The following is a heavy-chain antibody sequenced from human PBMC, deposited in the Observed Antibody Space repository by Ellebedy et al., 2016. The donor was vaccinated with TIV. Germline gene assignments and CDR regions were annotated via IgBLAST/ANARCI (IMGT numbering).Heavy chain of an antibody. J-gene: IGHJ6*03. CDR2: GYHSGST. V-gene: IGHV4-38-2*02. CDR3: ARDGTILVPAADMDV. D-gene: IGHD2-2*01. Sequence: SETLSLTCTVSGYLISDGYYWGWIRQPPGKGLEWIGNGYHSGSTFYNPSLKSRVSISVDTTKNQFSLRLASVTAADPAVYYCARDGTILVPAADMDVWGKGTTVTVSS. CDR1: GYLISDGYY.